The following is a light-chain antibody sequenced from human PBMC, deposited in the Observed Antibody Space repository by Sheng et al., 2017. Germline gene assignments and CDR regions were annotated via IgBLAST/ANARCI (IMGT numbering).Light chain of an antibody. Sequence: PGERATLSCRASQSVTNSYLTWYQQKPGQAPRLLIYGASSRATGIPDRFSGSGSGTDFTFTINSLQPEDIATYYCQKYDNFPYTFGQGT. J-gene: IGKJ2*01. CDR1: QSVTNSY. V-gene: IGKV3-20*01. CDR3: QKYDNFPYT. CDR2: GAS.